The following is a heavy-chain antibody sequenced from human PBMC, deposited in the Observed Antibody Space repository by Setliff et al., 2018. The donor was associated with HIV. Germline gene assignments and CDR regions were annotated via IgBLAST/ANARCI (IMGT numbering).Heavy chain of an antibody. J-gene: IGHJ4*02. Sequence: SETLSLTCTVSGDSIRSGDFYWSWIRQSPGKGLEWIGHIYSSGSTYYNPSLKSRVTISLDTSKNQVSLKLSSVAAADTAVYHCARGAYRDGYDYWGQGTLVTVSS. CDR2: IYSSGST. CDR1: GDSIRSGDFY. CDR3: ARGAYRDGYDY. D-gene: IGHD5-18*01. V-gene: IGHV4-30-4*02.